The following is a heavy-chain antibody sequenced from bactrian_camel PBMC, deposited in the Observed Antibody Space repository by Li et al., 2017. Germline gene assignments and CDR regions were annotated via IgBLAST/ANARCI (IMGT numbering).Heavy chain of an antibody. CDR3: CTGEGVWYSGQYNY. J-gene: IGHJ4*01. CDR1: GYTYNRNC. V-gene: IGHV3S26*01. Sequence: VQLVESGGGLVQPGGSLRLSCAASGYTYNRNCMAWFRQAPGKGPEGVAAIGEDGTPFYLDSMKGRFIISRDNAKNTLYLQMNSLKTEDTAVYYCCTGEGVWYSGQYNYWGQGTQVTVS. D-gene: IGHD3*01. CDR2: IGEDGTP.